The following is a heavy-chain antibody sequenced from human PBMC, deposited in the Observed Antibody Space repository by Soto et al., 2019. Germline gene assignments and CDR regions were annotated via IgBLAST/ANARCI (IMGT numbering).Heavy chain of an antibody. CDR1: GFTFSSYG. CDR2: ISYDGSNK. CDR3: AKGPLFTIFGVVSNKMFDY. J-gene: IGHJ4*02. Sequence: GGSLRLSCAASGFTFSSYGMHWVRQAPGKGLEWVAVISYDGSNKYYADSVKGRFTISRDNSKNTLYLQMNSLRAEDTAVYYCAKGPLFTIFGVVSNKMFDYWGQGTLVTVS. D-gene: IGHD3-3*01. V-gene: IGHV3-30*18.